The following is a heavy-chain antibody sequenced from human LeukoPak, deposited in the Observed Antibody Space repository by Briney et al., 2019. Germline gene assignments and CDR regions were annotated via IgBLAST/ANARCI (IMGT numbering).Heavy chain of an antibody. J-gene: IGHJ4*02. CDR3: ARWLELMRNFDW. Sequence: GGSLRLSCVGSGFTFSDYWMSWVRQAPGKGLEWVANIKQDGSEKDYVDALKGRFTISRDNAKNSLYLQMNSLKAEDTAVYYCARWLELMRNFDWWGQGTLVTVSS. CDR2: IKQDGSEK. CDR1: GFTFSDYW. D-gene: IGHD5-24*01. V-gene: IGHV3-7*01.